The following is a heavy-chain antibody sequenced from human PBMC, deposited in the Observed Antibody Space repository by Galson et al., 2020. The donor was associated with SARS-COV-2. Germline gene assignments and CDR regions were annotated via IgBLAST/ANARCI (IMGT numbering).Heavy chain of an antibody. V-gene: IGHV3-30*07. CDR3: AREADSFAWAQDYYLDS. CDR1: GFTFSDHA. D-gene: IGHD5-18*01. J-gene: IGHJ4*02. CDR2: ISYDGGRI. Sequence: GESLKISCVASGFTFSDHAMHWVRQAPGKGLEWVACISYDGGRIFYGGSVEGRFTISRDNSKKTLFLQMSSMRVEDAAVYYCAREADSFAWAQDYYLDSWGQGVPVTV.